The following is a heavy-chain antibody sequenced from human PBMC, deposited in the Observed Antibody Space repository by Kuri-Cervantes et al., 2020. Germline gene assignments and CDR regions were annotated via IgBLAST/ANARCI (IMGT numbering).Heavy chain of an antibody. J-gene: IGHJ6*02. CDR3: ANPTLTIKGGMDV. CDR2: ISGSGGST. V-gene: IGHV3-23*01. D-gene: IGHD3-9*01. CDR1: GFTFSSYA. Sequence: GGSLKRSCAASGFTFSSYAMSWVRQAPGKGLDWVSAISGSGGSTYYADSVKSRFTISRDNSKNTLYLQMNSLRAEDTAGYYCANPTLTIKGGMDVWGQGTTVTVSS.